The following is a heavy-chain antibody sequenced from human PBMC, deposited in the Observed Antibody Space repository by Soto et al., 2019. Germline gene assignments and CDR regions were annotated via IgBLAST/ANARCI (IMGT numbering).Heavy chain of an antibody. J-gene: IGHJ6*02. Sequence: DLEQSGAEVTRPGASVKVSCKASGYTFSDFDINWLRQASGQGPEWMGRMNAKSGDTFFAQRFQGKFNMTWDTSLSTAYMEVGSLTSDDTAMYYCVRGNPFNYAGFDVWGQGTTVAVSS. CDR1: GYTFSDFD. CDR2: MNAKSGDT. V-gene: IGHV1-8*01. D-gene: IGHD3-16*01. CDR3: VRGNPFNYAGFDV.